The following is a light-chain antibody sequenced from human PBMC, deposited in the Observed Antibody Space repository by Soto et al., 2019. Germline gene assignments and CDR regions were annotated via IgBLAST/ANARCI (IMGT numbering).Light chain of an antibody. CDR2: DAS. V-gene: IGKV1-33*01. Sequence: DVQMTQSPSSLSASVGDTITITCQATQDISNYLNWYQQKPGEAPKLLIYDASKLETGVASRFSGSGSGTDFTFTISSLQPEDFATYHCQQYDHLPITFGQGTRLEIK. CDR1: QDISNY. J-gene: IGKJ5*01. CDR3: QQYDHLPIT.